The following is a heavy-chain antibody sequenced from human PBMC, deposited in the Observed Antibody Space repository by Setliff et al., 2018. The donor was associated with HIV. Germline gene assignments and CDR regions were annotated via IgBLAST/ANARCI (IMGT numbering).Heavy chain of an antibody. D-gene: IGHD3-10*01. Sequence: SETLSLTCSVSGGSISSGTYYWSWIRQLPGKGLEWIGYIYYSGSTYYNPSLKSRVTISLDTSKNHYSLNLTSVTAADTAVYYCARRLLRGVRGPPCFDYWGQGTLVTVSS. V-gene: IGHV4-31*03. CDR2: IYYSGST. CDR3: ARRLLRGVRGPPCFDY. CDR1: GGSISSGTYY. J-gene: IGHJ4*02.